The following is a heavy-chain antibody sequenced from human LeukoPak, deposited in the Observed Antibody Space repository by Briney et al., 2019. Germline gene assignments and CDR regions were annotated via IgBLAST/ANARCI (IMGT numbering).Heavy chain of an antibody. CDR3: ARALGYSSGWYVFGEYYFDY. V-gene: IGHV4-34*01. CDR2: INHSGST. Sequence: PSETLSLTCAVYGGSFSGYYWSWIRQPPGKGPEWIGEINHSGSTNYNPSLKSRVTISVDTSKNQFSLKLSSVTAADTAVYYCARALGYSSGWYVFGEYYFDYWGQGTLVTVSS. J-gene: IGHJ4*02. D-gene: IGHD6-19*01. CDR1: GGSFSGYY.